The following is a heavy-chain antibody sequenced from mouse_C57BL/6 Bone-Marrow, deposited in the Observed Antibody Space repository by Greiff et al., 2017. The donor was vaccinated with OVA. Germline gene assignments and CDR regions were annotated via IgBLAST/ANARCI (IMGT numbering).Heavy chain of an antibody. CDR3: ARKGPNYCYWYFDV. CDR2: IYWDDAK. V-gene: IGHV8-12*01. Sequence: QVTLKVSGPGILQSSQTLSLTCSFSGFSLSTSGMGVSWIRQPSGKGLEWLAHIYWDDAKRYNPSLKSRLTISKDTSRNQVVLKMTSVDTADTATYYCARKGPNYCYWYFDVWGTGTTVTVSS. D-gene: IGHD1-1*01. CDR1: GFSLSTSGMG. J-gene: IGHJ1*03.